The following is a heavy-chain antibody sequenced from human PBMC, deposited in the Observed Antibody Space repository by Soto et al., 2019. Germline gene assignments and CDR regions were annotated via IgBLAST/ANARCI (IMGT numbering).Heavy chain of an antibody. J-gene: IGHJ6*02. Sequence: SVKVSCKASGGTFSSYAISWVRQAPGQGLEWMGGIIPIFGTANYAQKFQGRVTITADESTSTVYMELSSLRSEDTAVYYCARAGGGYIYYYYGMDVWGQGTTVTVSS. CDR3: ARAGGGYIYYYYGMDV. D-gene: IGHD5-12*01. V-gene: IGHV1-69*13. CDR2: IIPIFGTA. CDR1: GGTFSSYA.